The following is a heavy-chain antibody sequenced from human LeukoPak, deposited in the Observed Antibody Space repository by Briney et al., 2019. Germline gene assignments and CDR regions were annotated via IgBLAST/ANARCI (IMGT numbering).Heavy chain of an antibody. CDR3: ARGLEPYSGTYYFDY. J-gene: IGHJ4*02. Sequence: PSETLSLTCAVSGYSISSGYFWAWIRQPPGKGLEWIGRIFYTGTTYYSLSLKSRVTMSVDTSRNLFSLKLSSVTAADTAVYYCARGLEPYSGTYYFDYWGQGTLVTVSS. CDR2: IFYTGTT. D-gene: IGHD1-26*01. V-gene: IGHV4-38-2*01. CDR1: GYSISSGYF.